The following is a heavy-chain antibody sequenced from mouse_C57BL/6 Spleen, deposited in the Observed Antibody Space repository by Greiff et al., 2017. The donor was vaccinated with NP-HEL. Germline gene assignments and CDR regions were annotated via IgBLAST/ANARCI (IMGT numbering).Heavy chain of an antibody. CDR1: GYTFTDYY. Sequence: EVQLQQSGPELVKPGASVKISCKASGYTFTDYYMNWVKQSPGKSLEWIGDINPNNGGTSYNQKFKGKATLTVDKSSSTAYMELRSLTSEDSAVYYCARMDDGYYDYWGQGTTRTVSS. CDR2: INPNNGGT. V-gene: IGHV1-26*01. D-gene: IGHD2-3*01. J-gene: IGHJ2*01. CDR3: ARMDDGYYDY.